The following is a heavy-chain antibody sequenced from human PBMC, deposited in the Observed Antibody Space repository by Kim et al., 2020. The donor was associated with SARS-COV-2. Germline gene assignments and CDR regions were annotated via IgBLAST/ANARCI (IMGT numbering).Heavy chain of an antibody. D-gene: IGHD1-26*01. V-gene: IGHV1-46*01. Sequence: KLQGRVTMTRETATSTGYMELSSLRSEDTAVYYCARDQAYSGSYLNAFDIWGQGTMVTVSS. J-gene: IGHJ3*02. CDR3: ARDQAYSGSYLNAFDI.